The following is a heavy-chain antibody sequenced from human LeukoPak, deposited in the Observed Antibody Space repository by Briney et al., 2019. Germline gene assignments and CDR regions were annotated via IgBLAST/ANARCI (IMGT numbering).Heavy chain of an antibody. V-gene: IGHV3-23*01. CDR1: GFTFSSYA. D-gene: IGHD3-9*01. CDR2: ISGSGGST. CDR3: AKVILLRYFVLGY. J-gene: IGHJ4*02. Sequence: GGSLRLSRAASGFTFSSYAMSWVRQAPGKGLEWVSAISGSGGSTYYADSVKGRFTISRDNSKNTLYLQMNSLRAEDTAVYYCAKVILLRYFVLGYWGQGTLVTVSS.